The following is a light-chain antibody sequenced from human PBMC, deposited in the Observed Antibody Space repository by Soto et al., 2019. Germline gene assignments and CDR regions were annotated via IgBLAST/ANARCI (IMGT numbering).Light chain of an antibody. V-gene: IGKV1-5*03. CDR2: KAS. Sequence: DIQMTQSPSTLSGSVGDRVTITCRASQTISSWLDWYQQKPGKAPKLLIYKASTLKSGVPSRFSGSGSGTEFTLTIRSLQPDDFATYYCQHYNSYAEAFGQGTKVDLK. CDR3: QHYNSYAEA. J-gene: IGKJ1*01. CDR1: QTISSW.